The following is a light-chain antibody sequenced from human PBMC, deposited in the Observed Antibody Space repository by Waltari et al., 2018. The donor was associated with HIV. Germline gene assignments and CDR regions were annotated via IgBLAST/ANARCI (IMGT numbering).Light chain of an antibody. CDR3: CSYADSPPYV. Sequence: QSALTQPASVSGSPGQSITISCTGTSSDVGSYNLVSRYQQHPGKAPKLMVYEVSKRPSGVSNRCSGSKSGTTASLTISGLQAEDEADYYCCSYADSPPYVFGTGTKVTVL. CDR1: SSDVGSYNL. V-gene: IGLV2-23*02. CDR2: EVS. J-gene: IGLJ1*01.